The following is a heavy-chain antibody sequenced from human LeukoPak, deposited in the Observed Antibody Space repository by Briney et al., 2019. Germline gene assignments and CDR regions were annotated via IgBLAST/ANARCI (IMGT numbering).Heavy chain of an antibody. D-gene: IGHD2-2*01. CDR2: ISSGSTNI. V-gene: IGHV3-21*01. J-gene: IGHJ4*02. CDR1: GFTFSIYS. CDR3: ARVGGYCSSISNCYGDY. Sequence: GGSLRLSCAASGFTFSIYSMNWVRQAPGKGLEWGSCISSGSTNIYYADSVRGRFTISRDNAKNSLYLQMNSLRAEDTAVYYCARVGGYCSSISNCYGDYWGQGTLVTVSS.